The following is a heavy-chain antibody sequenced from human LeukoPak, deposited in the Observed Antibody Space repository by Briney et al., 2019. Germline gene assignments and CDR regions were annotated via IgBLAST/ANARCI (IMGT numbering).Heavy chain of an antibody. CDR1: GFTFNSYA. CDR2: FGGSGGST. V-gene: IGHV3-23*01. Sequence: PGGSLRLSCAASGFTFNSYAMSWVRQAPGKGLEWVSTFGGSGGSTYHADSVKGRFTISRDNSKNTLYLQMNSLRAEDTAVYYCAKGSEPYYYYYYGMDVWGQGTTVTVSS. J-gene: IGHJ6*02. CDR3: AKGSEPYYYYYYGMDV.